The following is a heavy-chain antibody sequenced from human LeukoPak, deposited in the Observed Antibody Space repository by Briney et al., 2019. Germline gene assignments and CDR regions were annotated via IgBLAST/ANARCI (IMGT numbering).Heavy chain of an antibody. D-gene: IGHD2-21*02. Sequence: SVKVSCKASGGTFSSYAISWVRQAPGQGLEWMGGIIPIFGTANYAQMFQGRVTITADESTSTAYMELSSLRSEDTAVYYCARPQYSGYDLAYCGGDCYSSGFDYWGQGTLVTVSS. V-gene: IGHV1-69*01. CDR1: GGTFSSYA. J-gene: IGHJ4*02. CDR3: ARPQYSGYDLAYCGGDCYSSGFDY. CDR2: IIPIFGTA.